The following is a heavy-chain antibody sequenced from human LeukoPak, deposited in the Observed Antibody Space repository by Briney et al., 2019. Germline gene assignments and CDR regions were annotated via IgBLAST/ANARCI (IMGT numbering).Heavy chain of an antibody. CDR3: ASIFGVVRFDY. Sequence: KPSETLSLTCAVSGYSISGGYYWGWIRQPPGKGLEWIGSIYHSGSTYYNPSLKSRVTISVDTSKNQFSLKLSSVTAADTAVYYCASIFGVVRFDYWGQGTLVTVSS. CDR2: IYHSGST. D-gene: IGHD3-3*01. J-gene: IGHJ4*02. V-gene: IGHV4-38-2*01. CDR1: GYSISGGYY.